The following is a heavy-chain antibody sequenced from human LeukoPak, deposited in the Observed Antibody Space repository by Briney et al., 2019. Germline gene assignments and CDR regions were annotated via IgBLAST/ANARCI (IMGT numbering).Heavy chain of an antibody. J-gene: IGHJ4*02. D-gene: IGHD5-12*01. V-gene: IGHV1-18*01. CDR2: ISAYNGNT. CDR1: GYTFTSYG. Sequence: ASVKVSCKASGYTFTSYGISWVRQAPGQGLEWMGWISAYNGNTNYAQKLQGRVTMTTDTSTSTAYMELRSLRSDDTAVYYCARNVRKYNGYDYACWGQGTLVTVSS. CDR3: ARNVRKYNGYDYAC.